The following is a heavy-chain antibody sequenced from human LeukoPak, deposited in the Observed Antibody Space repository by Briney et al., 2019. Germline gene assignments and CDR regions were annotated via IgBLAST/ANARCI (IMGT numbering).Heavy chain of an antibody. CDR1: GYTFTSYG. CDR3: ARDWGSIKVIADY. CDR2: ISSNSDNT. J-gene: IGHJ4*02. D-gene: IGHD7-27*01. Sequence: ASVNVSCKATGYTFTSYGISWVRRAPGQGPEWMGWISSNSDNTNYAQKFQGRVTMTTDTSTSTAYMELRSLRSDDTALYFCARDWGSIKVIADYWGQGTLVTVSS. V-gene: IGHV1-18*01.